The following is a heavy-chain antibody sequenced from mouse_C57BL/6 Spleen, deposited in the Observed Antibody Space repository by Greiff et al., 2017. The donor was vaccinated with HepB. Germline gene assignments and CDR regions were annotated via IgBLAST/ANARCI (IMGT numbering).Heavy chain of an antibody. CDR1: GYTFTSYW. D-gene: IGHD1-1*01. V-gene: IGHV1-55*01. CDR3: ARDYDGKEYYFEY. Sequence: QVQLQQPGAELVKPGASVKMSCKASGYTFTSYWITWVKQRPGQGLEWIGDIDPGSGSTNYNEKFKSKGTLTVDTSSNTAYLQLSSLTSEDSAVYYCARDYDGKEYYFEYWGQGTTLTVSS. CDR2: IDPGSGST. J-gene: IGHJ2*01.